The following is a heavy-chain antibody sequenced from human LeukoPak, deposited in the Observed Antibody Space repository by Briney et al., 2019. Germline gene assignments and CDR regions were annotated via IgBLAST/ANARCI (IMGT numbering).Heavy chain of an antibody. J-gene: IGHJ4*02. V-gene: IGHV4-30-4*07. CDR1: GGSISSGGYS. Sequence: PSQTLSLTCAVSGGSISSGGYSWSWIRQPPGKGLEWIGYIYYSGSTYYNPSLKSRVTISVDTSKNQFSLKLSSVTAADTAVYYCARAVPGGTPDYWGQGTLVTVSS. CDR3: ARAVPGGTPDY. D-gene: IGHD2-15*01. CDR2: IYYSGST.